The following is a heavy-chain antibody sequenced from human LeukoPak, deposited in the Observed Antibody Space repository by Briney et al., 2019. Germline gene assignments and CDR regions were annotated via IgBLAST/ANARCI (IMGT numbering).Heavy chain of an antibody. CDR1: GFTFSTDG. Sequence: GGSLKLSCAASGFTFSTDGIHWVRQAPGKGLEWVAIIHSDGSKKYNADSVKGRFTISRDNSKNTLYLQMNSLRAEDTAVYYCAKDKDPWKGTSISDFDYWGQGTLVTVSS. CDR2: IHSDGSKK. J-gene: IGHJ4*02. D-gene: IGHD1-1*01. V-gene: IGHV3-30*02. CDR3: AKDKDPWKGTSISDFDY.